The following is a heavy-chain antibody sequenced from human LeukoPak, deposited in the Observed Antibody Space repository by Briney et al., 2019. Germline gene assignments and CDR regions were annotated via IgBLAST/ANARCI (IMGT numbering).Heavy chain of an antibody. CDR1: GFTFPNYW. Sequence: PGGSLRLSCVASGFTFPNYWMSWVRQAPEKGLEWVANINQGGRVKQYVDSMKGRFTISRDNAKNSLYLQMNSLRAEDTAVYYCARDRDDGGFECWGQGTLVTVSS. CDR3: ARDRDDGGFEC. D-gene: IGHD4-23*01. CDR2: INQGGRVK. J-gene: IGHJ4*02. V-gene: IGHV3-7*01.